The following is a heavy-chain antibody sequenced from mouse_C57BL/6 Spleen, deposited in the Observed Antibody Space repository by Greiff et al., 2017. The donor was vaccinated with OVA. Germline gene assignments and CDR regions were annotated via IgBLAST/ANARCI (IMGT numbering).Heavy chain of an antibody. V-gene: IGHV14-4*01. D-gene: IGHD2-1*01. CDR2: IDPENGDT. J-gene: IGHJ2*01. Sequence: VQLKESGAELVRPGASVKLSCTASGFNIKDDYMYWVKQRPEQGLEWIGGIDPENGDTEYASKFQGKATITADTSSHTAYLQLSSLTTEDTAVYYCAIYYGNICDYWGQGTTLTVSS. CDR1: GFNIKDDY. CDR3: AIYYGNICDY.